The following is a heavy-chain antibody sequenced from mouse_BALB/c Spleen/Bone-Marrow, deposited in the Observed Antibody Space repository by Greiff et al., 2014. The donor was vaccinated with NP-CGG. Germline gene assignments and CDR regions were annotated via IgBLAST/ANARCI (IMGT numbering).Heavy chain of an antibody. D-gene: IGHD2-14*01. CDR1: GFTFSSYG. Sequence: DVQLVESGGGLVKPGGSLKLSCAASGFTFSSYGMSWVRQTPEKRLEWVATISGAGSYTYYPDSVKGRFTISKDNAKNNLYLQMSSMRSEDTALYYCARQDRSCAMDYWGQGTSVTVSS. J-gene: IGHJ4*01. CDR2: ISGAGSYT. CDR3: ARQDRSCAMDY. V-gene: IGHV5-9-2*01.